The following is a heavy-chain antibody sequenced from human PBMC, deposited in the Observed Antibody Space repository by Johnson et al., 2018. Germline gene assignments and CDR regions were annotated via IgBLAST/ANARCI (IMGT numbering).Heavy chain of an antibody. Sequence: QVQLVESGGGVVQPGRSLRLSCAASGFTFSSYGMHWVRQAPGKGLEWVAVISYDGSNNYYADSVKGRFTISRDNSKNTLYLQMNSLKAEDTAVYYCAKEAKAMTVYYYYMDVWGKGTTVTVSS. V-gene: IGHV3-30*18. CDR1: GFTFSSYG. CDR3: AKEAKAMTVYYYYMDV. J-gene: IGHJ6*03. D-gene: IGHD2-2*01. CDR2: ISYDGSNN.